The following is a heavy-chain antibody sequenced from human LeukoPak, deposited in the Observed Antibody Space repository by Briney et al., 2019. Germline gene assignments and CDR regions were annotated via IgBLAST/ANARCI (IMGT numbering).Heavy chain of an antibody. CDR3: AKGVVPAAYYYYYYGMDV. J-gene: IGHJ6*02. CDR2: ISGSGGST. Sequence: GGSLRLSCAASGFTFSSYAMSWVRQAPGKGLEWVSAISGSGGSTYYADSVKGQFTISRDNSKNTLYLQMNSLRAEDTAVYYCAKGVVPAAYYYYYYGMDVWGQGTTVTVSS. D-gene: IGHD2-2*01. CDR1: GFTFSSYA. V-gene: IGHV3-23*01.